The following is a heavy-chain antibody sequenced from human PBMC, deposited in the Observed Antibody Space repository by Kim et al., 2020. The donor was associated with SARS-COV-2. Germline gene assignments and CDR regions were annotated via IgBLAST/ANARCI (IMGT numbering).Heavy chain of an antibody. CDR1: SFTFGHFA. CDR3: AKDLNLGFDC. D-gene: IGHD7-27*01. Sequence: GGSLRLSCAASSFTFGHFAMNWVRQAPGKGLEWISSISDSGDSTYYADSVKGRFTISRDNSKNTLFLQMNSLRADDTAMYYCAKDLNLGFDCWGQGSLAT. CDR2: ISDSGDST. J-gene: IGHJ4*02. V-gene: IGHV3-23*01.